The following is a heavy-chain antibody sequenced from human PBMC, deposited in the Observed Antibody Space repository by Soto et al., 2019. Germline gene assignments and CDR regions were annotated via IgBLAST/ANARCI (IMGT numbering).Heavy chain of an antibody. V-gene: IGHV3-53*01. CDR1: GFSVSSNY. Sequence: PGGSRRLSCAISGFSVSSNYLSWVRQAPGKGLEWVSVHYSGGSTYYADSVQGRFTISRDKSNNTLYLQMRRVRAEDTAVYFCARHRHPRGTVGATSPLDPWGQGT. J-gene: IGHJ5*02. CDR2: HYSGGST. CDR3: ARHRHPRGTVGATSPLDP. D-gene: IGHD1-26*01.